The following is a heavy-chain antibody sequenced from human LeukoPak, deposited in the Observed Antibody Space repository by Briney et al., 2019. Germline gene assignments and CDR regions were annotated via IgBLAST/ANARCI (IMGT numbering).Heavy chain of an antibody. CDR3: ASGNILAGHYPD. Sequence: NASETLSLTCTVSSGSISSYSWNWIRQPPGKGLEWIGYIYYSGSTNYNPSLKSRVTILLDTSKNRFSLKLSSVTAADTAVYYCASGNILAGHYPDWGQGTLVTVSS. CDR1: SGSISSYS. J-gene: IGHJ4*02. D-gene: IGHD3-9*01. CDR2: IYYSGST. V-gene: IGHV4-59*01.